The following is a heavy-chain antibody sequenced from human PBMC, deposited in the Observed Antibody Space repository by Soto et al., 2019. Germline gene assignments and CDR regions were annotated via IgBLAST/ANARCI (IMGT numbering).Heavy chain of an antibody. CDR2: IIPIFGTA. D-gene: IGHD3-22*01. Sequence: SVKVSCKASGGTFSSYAISWVRQAPGQGLEWMGEIIPIFGTANYAQKFQGRVTITADESTSTAYMELSSLRSEDTAVYYCAREYYYDSSGFVPVYYYGMDVWG. CDR3: AREYYYDSSGFVPVYYYGMDV. J-gene: IGHJ6*02. CDR1: GGTFSSYA. V-gene: IGHV1-69*13.